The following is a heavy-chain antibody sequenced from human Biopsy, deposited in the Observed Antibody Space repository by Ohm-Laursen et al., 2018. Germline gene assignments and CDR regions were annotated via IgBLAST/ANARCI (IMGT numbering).Heavy chain of an antibody. Sequence: TLSLTCPVSGDSISSDYYWTWIRQVPGEGLEWIAYMHHSGPTYTYYNPSLKSRVATSVEVSKNQFSLKVSSVTAADTAVYFCTRKPNSLYYFDHWGQGTLVTVSS. D-gene: IGHD1-14*01. J-gene: IGHJ4*02. CDR1: GDSISSDYY. V-gene: IGHV4-31*03. CDR2: MHHSGPT. CDR3: TRKPNSLYYFDH.